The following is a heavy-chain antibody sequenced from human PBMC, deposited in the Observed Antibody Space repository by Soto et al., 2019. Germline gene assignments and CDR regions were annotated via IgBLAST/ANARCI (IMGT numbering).Heavy chain of an antibody. CDR2: IYHSGST. CDR3: ARDGYGDFIFDY. D-gene: IGHD4-17*01. V-gene: IGHV4-30-2*01. Sequence: SETLSLTCAVSGGSISSGGYSWSGIRQPPGKGLEWIGYIYHSGSTYYNPSLKSRVTISVDRSKNQFSLKLSSVTAADTAVYYCARDGYGDFIFDYWGQGTLVTV. CDR1: GGSISSGGYS. J-gene: IGHJ4*02.